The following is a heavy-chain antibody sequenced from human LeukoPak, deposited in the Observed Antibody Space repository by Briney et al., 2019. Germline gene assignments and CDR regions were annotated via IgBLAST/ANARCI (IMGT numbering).Heavy chain of an antibody. V-gene: IGHV1-69*13. CDR3: ARDFGIAAAGTGGWYFDY. CDR1: GGTFSSYA. D-gene: IGHD6-13*01. J-gene: IGHJ4*02. Sequence: SVNVSCKASGGTFSSYAISWVRQAPGQGLEWLGGIIPIFGTAIYAQNFQGRVTITADASTRTAYMELSSLRSEDTAVYYCARDFGIAAAGTGGWYFDYWGQGTLVTVSS. CDR2: IIPIFGTA.